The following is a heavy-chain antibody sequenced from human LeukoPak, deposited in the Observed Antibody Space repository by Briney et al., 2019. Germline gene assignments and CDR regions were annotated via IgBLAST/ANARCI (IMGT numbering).Heavy chain of an antibody. Sequence: GGSLRLSCAASGFTFSSYCMSWVRQAPGKGLEWVSIISGSGDNKYHADSVKGRFTISRDNSKNTLYLQMNSLRAEDTAVYYCAKHLNLDYDYWGQGTLVTVSS. J-gene: IGHJ4*02. CDR3: AKHLNLDYDY. V-gene: IGHV3-23*01. D-gene: IGHD3/OR15-3a*01. CDR1: GFTFSSYC. CDR2: ISGSGDNK.